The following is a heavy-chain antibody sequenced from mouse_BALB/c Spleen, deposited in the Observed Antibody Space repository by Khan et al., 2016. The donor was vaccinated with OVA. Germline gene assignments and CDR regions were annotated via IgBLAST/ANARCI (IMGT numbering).Heavy chain of an antibody. J-gene: IGHJ4*01. V-gene: IGHV3-2*02. CDR1: GYSITSDYA. CDR2: ISYSGST. CDR3: ARDGSRYNYAMDY. Sequence: EVQLQESGPGLVKPSQSLSLTCTVTGYSITSDYAWNWIRQFPGNKLEWMGYISYSGSTNYNPALKSRISITRETSKNQFFLQLNCVTTEDTATYYCARDGSRYNYAMDYWGQGTSVTVSS. D-gene: IGHD2-3*01.